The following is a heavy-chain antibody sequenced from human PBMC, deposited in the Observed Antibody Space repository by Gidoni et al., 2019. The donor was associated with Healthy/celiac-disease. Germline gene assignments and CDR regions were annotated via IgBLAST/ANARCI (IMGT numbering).Heavy chain of an antibody. CDR2: ISSSSSYI. D-gene: IGHD3-9*01. V-gene: IGHV3-21*01. J-gene: IGHJ5*02. Sequence: YGSYSMNWVRQAPGKGLEWVSSISSSSSYIYYADSVKGRFTISRDNAKNSLYLQMNSLRAEDTAVYYCARDLSPGYDILTGPKFDPWGQGTLVTVSS. CDR3: ARDLSPGYDILTGPKFDP. CDR1: YGSYS.